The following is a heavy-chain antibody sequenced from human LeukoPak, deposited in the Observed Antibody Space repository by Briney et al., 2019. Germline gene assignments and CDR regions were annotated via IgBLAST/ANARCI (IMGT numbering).Heavy chain of an antibody. J-gene: IGHJ4*02. Sequence: GGSLRLSCAASGFTFSSYEMNWVRQAPGKGLEWVAIIWHDGNNKYYADSVRGRFTISRDNSKNILYLEMNSLRAEDTAIYYCARDGAYSYTYWGQGTLVIVSS. CDR3: ARDGAYSYTY. CDR2: IWHDGNNK. D-gene: IGHD5-18*01. V-gene: IGHV3-33*08. CDR1: GFTFSSYE.